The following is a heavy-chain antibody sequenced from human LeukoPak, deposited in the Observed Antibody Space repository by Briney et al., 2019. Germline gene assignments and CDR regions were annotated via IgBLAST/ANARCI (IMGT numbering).Heavy chain of an antibody. CDR3: ARLLDFNNSGDPDTVVI. J-gene: IGHJ3*02. Sequence: SETLSLTCTVPGGSIIAYYRCGIRQAPGRGLEWIACINYSGRTKYNPSLQSRVTISLDTSNNHFSLQLRSVTAADTAVYYCARLLDFNNSGDPDTVVICGQGTMVTVSS. CDR1: GGSIIAYY. V-gene: IGHV4-59*01. CDR2: INYSGRT. D-gene: IGHD3-22*01.